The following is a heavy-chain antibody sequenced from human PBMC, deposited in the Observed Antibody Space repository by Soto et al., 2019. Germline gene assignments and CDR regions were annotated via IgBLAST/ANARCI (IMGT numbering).Heavy chain of an antibody. Sequence: GESLKISCAASGFTFSSYWMHWVRQAPGKGLVWVSRINSDGSSTSYADSVKGRFTISRDNAKNTLYLQMNSLRAEDTAVYYCAREPYIAAPYDYWGQGTLVTVSS. D-gene: IGHD6-13*01. J-gene: IGHJ4*02. CDR2: INSDGSST. CDR3: AREPYIAAPYDY. CDR1: GFTFSSYW. V-gene: IGHV3-74*01.